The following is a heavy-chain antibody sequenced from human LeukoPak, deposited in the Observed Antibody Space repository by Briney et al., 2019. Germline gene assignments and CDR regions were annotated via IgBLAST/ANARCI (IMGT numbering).Heavy chain of an antibody. CDR3: ASGGYSGYGRYFEY. D-gene: IGHD5-12*01. J-gene: IGHJ4*02. Sequence: ETLSLTCTVSGASISSSFWSWIRQPAGKGLEWMGIIYPRDSDTRYSPSFQGQVTISADKSISTAYLQWSSLKASDTAMYYCASGGYSGYGRYFEYWGQGTLVTVSS. V-gene: IGHV5-51*01. CDR2: IYPRDSDT. CDR1: GASISSSF.